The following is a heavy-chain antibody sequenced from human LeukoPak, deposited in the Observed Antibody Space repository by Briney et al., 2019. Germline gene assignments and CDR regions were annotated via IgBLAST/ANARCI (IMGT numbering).Heavy chain of an antibody. CDR1: GDSISSSSYY. CDR3: ARYSSGWYYWYFDL. J-gene: IGHJ2*01. Sequence: SETLSLTCNVSGDSISSSSYYWGWIRQPPGKGLEWIGSIYYSGSTYYNPSLKSRVTISVDTSKNQFSLKLSSVTAADTAVYYCARYSSGWYYWYFDLWGRGTLVTVSS. D-gene: IGHD6-19*01. V-gene: IGHV4-39*01. CDR2: IYYSGST.